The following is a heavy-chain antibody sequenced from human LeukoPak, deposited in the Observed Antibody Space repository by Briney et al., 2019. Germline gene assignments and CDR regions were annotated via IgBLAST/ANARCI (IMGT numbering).Heavy chain of an antibody. V-gene: IGHV1-69*06. CDR2: IIPIFGTA. D-gene: IGHD5-18*01. CDR1: GGTFSSYA. Sequence: ASVKVSCKASGGTFSSYAISWVRQAPGQGLEWMGGIIPIFGTANYAQKFQGRVTITADKSTSTAYMELSSLRSEDTAVYYCASRVSRGYSYGPLDYWGQGTLVTVSS. CDR3: ASRVSRGYSYGPLDY. J-gene: IGHJ4*02.